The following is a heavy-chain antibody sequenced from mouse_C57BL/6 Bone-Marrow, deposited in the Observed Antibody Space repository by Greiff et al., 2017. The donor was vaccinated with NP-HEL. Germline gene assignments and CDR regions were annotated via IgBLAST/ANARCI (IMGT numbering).Heavy chain of an antibody. V-gene: IGHV1-67*01. CDR2: ISPYYGDA. Sequence: QVQLQQSGPELVRPGVSVKISCKGSGYTFTDYAMHWVKQSHAKSLEWIGVISPYYGDASYNQKFKDKATMTVDKSSSTAYMDLARLTSEDSAVYDCERIWDYDVKCAYWGQGTLVTVSA. CDR1: GYTFTDYA. D-gene: IGHD2-4*01. J-gene: IGHJ3*01. CDR3: ERIWDYDVKCAY.